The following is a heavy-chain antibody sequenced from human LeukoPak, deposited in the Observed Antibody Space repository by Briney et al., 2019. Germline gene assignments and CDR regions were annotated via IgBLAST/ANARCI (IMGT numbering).Heavy chain of an antibody. CDR2: MNPNSGNT. CDR1: GYTFFSYG. J-gene: IGHJ4*02. Sequence: ASVKVSCKASGYTFFSYGISWVRQATGQGLEWMGWMNPNSGNTGYAQKFQGRVTMTRNTSISTAYMELSSLRSEDTAVYYCARGFRFGWEQWLVRDYWGQGTLVTVSS. V-gene: IGHV1-8*01. D-gene: IGHD6-19*01. CDR3: ARGFRFGWEQWLVRDY.